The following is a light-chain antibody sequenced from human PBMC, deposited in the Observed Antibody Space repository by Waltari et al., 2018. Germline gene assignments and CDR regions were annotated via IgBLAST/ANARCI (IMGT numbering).Light chain of an antibody. V-gene: IGKV3-15*01. CDR3: QQYNNWPPVFT. CDR2: GAS. J-gene: IGKJ3*01. Sequence: EIVMTQPLATLSVSLGERATLSCRASQSVKTNLAWYQQKPGQAPRLLIYGASNRAPGVPARFSGSGSGTDFTLTISSLQSEDFALYYCQQYNNWPPVFTFGPGTKVDIK. CDR1: QSVKTN.